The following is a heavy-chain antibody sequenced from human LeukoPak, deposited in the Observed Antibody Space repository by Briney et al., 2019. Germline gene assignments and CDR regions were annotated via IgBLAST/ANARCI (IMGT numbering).Heavy chain of an antibody. CDR3: ARGRGTLVRGVIIHYYGMDV. CDR2: INGDGSDT. V-gene: IGHV3-74*01. J-gene: IGHJ6*02. Sequence: PGGSLRLSCAASGFTFRNYWMQWVRQVPGKGLVWVSRINGDGSDTSSADSVKGRFTVSRDNAKDTLYLQMNSLRADDTAVYYCARGRGTLVRGVIIHYYGMDVWGQGSTVTVSS. CDR1: GFTFRNYW. D-gene: IGHD3-10*01.